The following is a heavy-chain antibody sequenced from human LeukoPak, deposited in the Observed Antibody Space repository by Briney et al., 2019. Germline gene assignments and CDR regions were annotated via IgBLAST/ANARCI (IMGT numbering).Heavy chain of an antibody. CDR2: LNWNGANT. Sequence: GGSLRLSCAASGFTFSSYGMTWVRQAPGKGLEWVSGLNWNGANTGYADSVKGRFIISRDNAKNSLYLQMNSLRVDDTAFYYCARDKSFDYWGQGTLVTVSS. CDR3: ARDKSFDY. J-gene: IGHJ4*02. CDR1: GFTFSSYG. V-gene: IGHV3-20*04.